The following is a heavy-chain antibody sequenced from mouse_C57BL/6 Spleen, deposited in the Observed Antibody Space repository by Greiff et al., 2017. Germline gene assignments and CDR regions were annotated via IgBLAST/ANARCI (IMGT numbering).Heavy chain of an antibody. CDR3: ARWVYDYPMDY. V-gene: IGHV1-55*01. CDR2: IYPGSGST. D-gene: IGHD2-4*01. CDR1: GYTFTSYW. Sequence: QVQLQQPGAELVKPGASVKMSCKASGYTFTSYWITWVKQRPGQGLEWIGDIYPGSGSTNYNEKFKSKATLTVDTSSSTADMQLSSLTSEDSAVYYCARWVYDYPMDYWGQGTSVTVSS. J-gene: IGHJ4*01.